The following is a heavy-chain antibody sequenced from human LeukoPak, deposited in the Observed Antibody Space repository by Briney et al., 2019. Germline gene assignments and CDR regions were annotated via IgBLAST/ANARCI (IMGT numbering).Heavy chain of an antibody. J-gene: IGHJ6*02. CDR1: GGSINSYY. D-gene: IGHD1-1*01. CDR3: ARDGDNWNDGRYYYYGMDV. Sequence: SETLSLTCTVSGGSINSYYWSWIRQPPGKGLEWIGYIYYSGSTNYNPSLKSRVTISVDTSKNQFSLKLSSVTAADTAVYYCARDGDNWNDGRYYYYGMDVWGQGTTVTVSS. V-gene: IGHV4-59*01. CDR2: IYYSGST.